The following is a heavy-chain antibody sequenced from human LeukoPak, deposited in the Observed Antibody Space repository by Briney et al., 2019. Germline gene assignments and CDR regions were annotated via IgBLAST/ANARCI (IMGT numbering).Heavy chain of an antibody. Sequence: SETLSLTCTVSGASINSGSYYWTWIRQPAGKGLEWIGRIYTSGSTNYNPSLKSRVTISLDTSKNHFSLKLDSVTAADTAVYYCLRTSRVWFDPWGQGTLVTVSS. CDR3: LRTSRVWFDP. CDR2: IYTSGST. V-gene: IGHV4-61*02. CDR1: GASINSGSYY. J-gene: IGHJ5*02.